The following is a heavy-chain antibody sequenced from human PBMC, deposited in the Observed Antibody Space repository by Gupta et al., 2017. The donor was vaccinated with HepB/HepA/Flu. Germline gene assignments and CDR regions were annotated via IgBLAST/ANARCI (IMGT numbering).Heavy chain of an antibody. Sequence: EVQLVESGGGLVQPGGSLRVSCAAFGFIFSNYELHWVRPAPGKALEWVSYISGSGNTIYYAESVKGRFTISRDNAKNSLYLQMKSLRAEDTAVYYCAREGNWAFDYWDQGTLVTVSS. CDR2: ISGSGNTI. CDR1: GFIFSNYE. D-gene: IGHD7-27*01. CDR3: AREGNWAFDY. J-gene: IGHJ4*02. V-gene: IGHV3-48*03.